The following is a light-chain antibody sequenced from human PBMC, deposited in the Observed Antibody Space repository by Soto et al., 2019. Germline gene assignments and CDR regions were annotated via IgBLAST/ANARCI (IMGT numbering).Light chain of an antibody. CDR2: GAS. CDR3: QQYGGSPQT. J-gene: IGKJ1*01. Sequence: EMVLTQSPGTLSLSPGESAALSCRASQSISNNFLAWYQRKPGQAPRLLIYGASYRATDIPYRFSGSGSGTDFTLTITRLEPDDFAVYYYQQYGGSPQTFGQGTMVEVK. V-gene: IGKV3-20*01. CDR1: QSISNNF.